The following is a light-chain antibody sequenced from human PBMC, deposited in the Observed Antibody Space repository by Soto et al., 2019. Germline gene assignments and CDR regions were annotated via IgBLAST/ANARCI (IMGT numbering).Light chain of an antibody. J-gene: IGKJ5*01. CDR1: QSISNY. V-gene: IGKV1-39*01. Sequence: DIQMTQSPSSLSASVGDAGTITCRASQSISNYLNWYQQKPGKAPKLLIYAASSLQSGVPSRFSGSGSGTDFTLTISSLQPEDFATYYCQQSYRTPTFGQGTRLEIK. CDR2: AAS. CDR3: QQSYRTPT.